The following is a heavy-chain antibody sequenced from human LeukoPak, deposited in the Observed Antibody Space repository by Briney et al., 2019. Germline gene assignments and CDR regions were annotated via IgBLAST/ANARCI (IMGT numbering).Heavy chain of an antibody. J-gene: IGHJ4*02. CDR3: ARGASPDF. Sequence: SESLSLTCTVSGGSISNYYWSWIRQPPGKGLEWIGYIFYSGSTNYNPSLKSRVTMSLDTSKSHFSLKLSSVTAADTAVYYCARGASPDFWGQGTLVSVSS. CDR1: GGSISNYY. V-gene: IGHV4-59*01. CDR2: IFYSGST.